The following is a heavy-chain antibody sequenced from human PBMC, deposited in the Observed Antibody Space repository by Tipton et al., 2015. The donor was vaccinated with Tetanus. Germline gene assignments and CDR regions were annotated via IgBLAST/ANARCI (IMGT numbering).Heavy chain of an antibody. D-gene: IGHD2-15*01. J-gene: IGHJ5*02. CDR1: GGSFSGYY. V-gene: IGHV4-34*01. CDR2: INHSGST. CDR3: ARGANGGYCRGGSCGDGFDP. Sequence: TLSLTCAVYGGSFSGYYWSWIRQPPGKGLEWIGEINHSGSTNYNPSLKSRVTIPVDTSKNQFSLKLSSVTAADTAGYYCARGANGGYCRGGSCGDGFDPWCQVTLVTVSS.